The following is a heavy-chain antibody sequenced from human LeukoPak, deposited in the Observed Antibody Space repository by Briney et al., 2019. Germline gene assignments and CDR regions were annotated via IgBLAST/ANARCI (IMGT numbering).Heavy chain of an antibody. CDR2: IWYDGSNK. CDR3: ARDPYSNSYFDY. CDR1: GFTFSSYG. Sequence: GGSLRLSCAASGFTFSSYGMHWVRQAPGKGLEWVAVIWYDGSNKYYADSVKGRFTISRDNSKNTLYLQMNSLRAEDTAVYYCARDPYSNSYFDYWGQGTLVTVSS. D-gene: IGHD4-11*01. V-gene: IGHV3-33*01. J-gene: IGHJ4*02.